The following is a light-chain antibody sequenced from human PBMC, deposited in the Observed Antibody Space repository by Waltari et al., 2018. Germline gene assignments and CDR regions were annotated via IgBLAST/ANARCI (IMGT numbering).Light chain of an antibody. V-gene: IGKV2-30*02. J-gene: IGKJ1*01. Sequence: VVVTQSPLSLPVTLGQPTAISCRSSQSLAHSDGNTYLNWFHKGPGQSPRRLIYKVSNRYSGVPDRFSGSGSGTDFTLKISRVEAEDVGLYYCLQATHWPPTFGQGSKVEI. CDR1: QSLAHSDGNTY. CDR3: LQATHWPPT. CDR2: KVS.